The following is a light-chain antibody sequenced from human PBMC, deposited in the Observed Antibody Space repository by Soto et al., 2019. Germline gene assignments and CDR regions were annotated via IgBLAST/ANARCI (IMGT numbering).Light chain of an antibody. CDR3: SPYTRSSTQV. CDR2: EVS. CDR1: SSDVGAYNY. J-gene: IGLJ1*01. Sequence: QSVLTQPASVSGSPGQSITISCTGTSSDVGAYNYVSWYQQHPGKAPKLMIYEVSNRPSGVSNRFSGSKSGNTASLTISGLQAEDEADYYCSPYTRSSTQVFGTGTKLTVL. V-gene: IGLV2-14*01.